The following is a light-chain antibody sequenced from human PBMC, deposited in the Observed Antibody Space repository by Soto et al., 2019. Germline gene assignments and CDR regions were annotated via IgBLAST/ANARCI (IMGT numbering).Light chain of an antibody. CDR3: SSHKTRSTYV. J-gene: IGLJ1*01. CDR1: SSDVGANNF. Sequence: QSALTQPASVSGSPGQSITIACTGTSSDVGANNFVSWYQQHPGKAHKLMIYEVSKRPSGVSNRFSGSKSGNTASLTISGLQDEEEADYSCSSHKTRSTYVFGTGTKVTVL. V-gene: IGLV2-14*01. CDR2: EVS.